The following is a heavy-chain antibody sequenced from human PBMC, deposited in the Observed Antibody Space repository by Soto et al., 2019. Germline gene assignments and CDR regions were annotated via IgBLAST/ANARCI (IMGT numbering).Heavy chain of an antibody. V-gene: IGHV1-58*01. CDR1: GFTFTNSA. CDR2: IVVGSGNT. Sequence: SVKVSCTASGFTFTNSAVQWVRQARGQRLEWIGWIVVGSGNTNYAQKFQERVTITADESTSTAYMELSSLRSEDTAVYYCARTYYDFWSGPLAWGQGTLVTVSS. D-gene: IGHD3-3*01. CDR3: ARTYYDFWSGPLA. J-gene: IGHJ5*02.